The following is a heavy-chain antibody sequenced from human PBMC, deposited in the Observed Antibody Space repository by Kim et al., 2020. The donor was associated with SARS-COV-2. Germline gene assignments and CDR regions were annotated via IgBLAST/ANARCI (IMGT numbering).Heavy chain of an antibody. J-gene: IGHJ5*02. D-gene: IGHD6-13*01. CDR3: ARDSRSLYIAAAGHGFDP. Sequence: SETLSLTCTVSGGSISSYYWSWIRQPAGKGLEWIGRIYTSGSTNYNPSLKSRVTMSVDTSKNQFSLKLSSVTAADTAVYYCARDSRSLYIAAAGHGFDPWGQGTLVTVSS. CDR2: IYTSGST. V-gene: IGHV4-4*07. CDR1: GGSISSYY.